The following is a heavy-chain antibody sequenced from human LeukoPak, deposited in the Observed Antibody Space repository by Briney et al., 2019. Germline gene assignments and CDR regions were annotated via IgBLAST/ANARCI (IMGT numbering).Heavy chain of an antibody. CDR1: GASIISDN. J-gene: IGHJ6*04. V-gene: IGHV4-4*07. D-gene: IGHD3-16*01. CDR2: IYSSGTT. Sequence: SETLSLSCTVSGASIISDNWSWIRQPAGKGLEWIGRIYSSGTTNYNPSLKSRVTMSVDRSNNQFSLKLNSVTAADTAVYYCARGTNAFINVWGKGTTVTVPS. CDR3: ARGTNAFINV.